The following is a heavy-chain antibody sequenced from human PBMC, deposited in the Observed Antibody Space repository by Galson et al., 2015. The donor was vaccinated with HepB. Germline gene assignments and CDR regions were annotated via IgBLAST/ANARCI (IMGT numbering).Heavy chain of an antibody. J-gene: IGHJ3*02. CDR2: ISGSGDST. CDR1: GFTFSSYA. D-gene: IGHD5-18*01. Sequence: SLRLSCAASGFTFSSYAMSWVRQAPGKGLEWVSAISGSGDSTYYADSAKGRFTISRDNSKNTPYLQMNSLRAEDTAVYYCAKCGGYSYGQGEIWGQGTMVTVSS. CDR3: AKCGGYSYGQGEI. V-gene: IGHV3-23*01.